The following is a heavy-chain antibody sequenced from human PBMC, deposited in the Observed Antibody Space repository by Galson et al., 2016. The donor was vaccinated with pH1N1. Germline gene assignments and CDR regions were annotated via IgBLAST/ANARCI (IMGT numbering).Heavy chain of an antibody. D-gene: IGHD4-11*01. Sequence: SLRLSCAASDSSFSAYSMNWVRQAPGKGLQWLAYISGPSSGTIYYAESVRGRFTISRDNAKNSLFLHMNSLRDEDTAIYFCARVIQLLDPWYMDVWGKGTTVIVSS. CDR1: DSSFSAYS. J-gene: IGHJ6*03. V-gene: IGHV3-48*02. CDR3: ARVIQLLDPWYMDV. CDR2: ISGPSSGTI.